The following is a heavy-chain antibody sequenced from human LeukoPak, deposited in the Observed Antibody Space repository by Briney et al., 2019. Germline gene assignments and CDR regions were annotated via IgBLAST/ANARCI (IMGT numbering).Heavy chain of an antibody. CDR3: MQQLDYYYYGMDV. J-gene: IGHJ6*04. CDR1: GFTFSNAW. Sequence: GALRLSCAASGFTFSNAWMSWVRQAPGTGLEWVGRIKSKTDGGTTDYAAPVKGRFTISRDDSKNTLYLQMNSLKTEDTAVYYCMQQLDYYYYGMDVWGKGTTVTVSS. V-gene: IGHV3-15*01. CDR2: IKSKTDGGTT. D-gene: IGHD6-13*01.